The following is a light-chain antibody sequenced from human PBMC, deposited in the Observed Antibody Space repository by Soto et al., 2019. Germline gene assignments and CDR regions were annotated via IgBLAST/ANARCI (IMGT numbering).Light chain of an antibody. CDR2: AIS. V-gene: IGKV3-20*01. CDR3: QQYDSSPRT. CDR1: HTISCSY. Sequence: ENVLTQSPGTLSLSPGQRATLSCRASHTISCSYLAWYQQKPGQAPRLLIYAISDRATGVPDRFRGSGSGTDFTLTITRLEPEDFAVYFCQQYDSSPRTFGQGTKVDIK. J-gene: IGKJ1*01.